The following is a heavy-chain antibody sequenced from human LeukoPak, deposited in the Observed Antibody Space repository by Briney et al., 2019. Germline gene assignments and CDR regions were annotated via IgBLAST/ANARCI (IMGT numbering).Heavy chain of an antibody. CDR3: AKSSYYDSSDS. CDR2: ISAGGGGT. V-gene: IGHV3-23*01. D-gene: IGHD3-22*01. Sequence: GGSLRLSCAASGFTFSTYAMSWVRQAPGRGLEWVSGISAGGGGTNYADFVKGRFTISRDNYKNTLDLQMNTLRAEDTAVYYCAKSSYYDSSDSWGQGTLVTVSS. CDR1: GFTFSTYA. J-gene: IGHJ4*02.